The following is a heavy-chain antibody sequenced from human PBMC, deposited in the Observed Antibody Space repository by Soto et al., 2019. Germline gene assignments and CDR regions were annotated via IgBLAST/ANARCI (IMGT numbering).Heavy chain of an antibody. CDR2: ISYDGSNK. CDR3: AKQLVVVTRRASNYIDY. V-gene: IGHV3-30*18. D-gene: IGHD1-26*01. CDR1: GFTFSSYG. Sequence: GGSLRLSCAASGFTFSSYGMHWVRQAPGKGLEWVAVISYDGSNKYYADSVKGRFTISRDNSKNTLYLQMNSLRAEDTAVYYCAKQLVVVTRRASNYIDYWGQGTLVTVSS. J-gene: IGHJ4*01.